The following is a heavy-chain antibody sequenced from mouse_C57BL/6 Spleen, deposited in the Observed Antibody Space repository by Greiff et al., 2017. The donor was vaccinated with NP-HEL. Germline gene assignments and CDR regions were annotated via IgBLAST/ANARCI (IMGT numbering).Heavy chain of an antibody. J-gene: IGHJ3*01. V-gene: IGHV1-50*01. CDR2: IDPSDSYT. D-gene: IGHD1-1*02. CDR3: ARSGGPAWFAY. Sequence: VQLQQSGAELVKPGASVKLSCKASGYTFTSYWMQWVKQRPGQGLEWIGEIDPSDSYTNYNQKFKGKATLTVDTSSSTAYMQLSSLTSEDSAVYYCARSGGPAWFAYWGQGTLVTVSA. CDR1: GYTFTSYW.